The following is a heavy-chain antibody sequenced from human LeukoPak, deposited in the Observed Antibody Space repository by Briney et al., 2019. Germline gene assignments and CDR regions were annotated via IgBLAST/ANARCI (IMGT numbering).Heavy chain of an antibody. CDR1: GGTFSSYA. J-gene: IGHJ4*02. Sequence: SVKVSCKASGGTFSSYAISWVRQAPGQGLEWMGRIIPIFGTANYAQKFQGRVTITTDESTSTAYMELSSLRSEETAVYYCARDQRGFGELAYFDYWGQGTLVTVSS. V-gene: IGHV1-69*05. CDR2: IIPIFGTA. CDR3: ARDQRGFGELAYFDY. D-gene: IGHD3-10*01.